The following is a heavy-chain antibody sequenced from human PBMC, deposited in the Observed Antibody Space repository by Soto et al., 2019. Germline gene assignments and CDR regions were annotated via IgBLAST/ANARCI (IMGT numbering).Heavy chain of an antibody. V-gene: IGHV1-18*01. J-gene: IGHJ4*02. CDR3: TSDYGDENS. Sequence: QVQLEQSGVEGKKPGASVRVACKTSASIFTRYGFSWVRQAPGQGLEWMGWISAYNGDTKYAQNFQGRVTMTTDTSTRTAYMELRTLRIDDTAVYYCTSDYGDENSWGQGTLVTVSS. CDR2: ISAYNGDT. D-gene: IGHD4-17*01. CDR1: ASIFTRYG.